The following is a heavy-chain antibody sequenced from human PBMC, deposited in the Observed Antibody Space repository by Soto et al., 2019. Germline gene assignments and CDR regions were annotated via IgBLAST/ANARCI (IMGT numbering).Heavy chain of an antibody. CDR3: ARGVGDSIEDWAAFDI. D-gene: IGHD3-10*01. CDR2: IYSGGST. CDR1: GFTVRTNY. Sequence: EVQLVESGGGLVQPGGSLRLSSAASGFTVRTNYMSWVRQAPGKGLEWVSVIYSGGSTYYADSVKGRFTISRDNSRNTLYLQMNSLRAEDTAVYYCARGVGDSIEDWAAFDIWGQGTMVTVSS. J-gene: IGHJ3*02. V-gene: IGHV3-66*01.